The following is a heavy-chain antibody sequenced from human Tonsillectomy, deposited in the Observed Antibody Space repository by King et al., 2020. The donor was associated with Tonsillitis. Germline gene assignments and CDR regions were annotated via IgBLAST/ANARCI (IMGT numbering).Heavy chain of an antibody. CDR1: TFTFSSYS. CDR3: AREWATGDGMDG. Sequence: VQLVESGGGLVKPGGSLRLSCAASTFTFSSYSMNWVRLAPGKGLEWVSSISDSGSYIYYADSVKGRFTISRDNAKNSLYLQMNSLRTEDTAVYYCAREWATGDGMDGWGQGTTVTVSS. D-gene: IGHD1-26*01. V-gene: IGHV3-21*01. CDR2: ISDSGSYI. J-gene: IGHJ6*02.